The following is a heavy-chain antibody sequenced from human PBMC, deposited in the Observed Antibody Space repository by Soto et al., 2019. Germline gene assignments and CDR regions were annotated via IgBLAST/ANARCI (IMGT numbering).Heavy chain of an antibody. CDR1: GRSCRDSD. Sequence: SGGLAGMWGVDGRSCRDSDWGWIRRPPGKALEWIGEINHSGSTNYNPSLKSRVTMSVDTSKNQSSLKLNSVTAADTAVYYFARVPSSADDYSHALHVGRQVTTVTLSS. J-gene: IGHJ6*02. CDR3: ARVPSSADDYSHALHV. V-gene: IGHV4-34*01. D-gene: IGHD2-15*01. CDR2: INHSGST.